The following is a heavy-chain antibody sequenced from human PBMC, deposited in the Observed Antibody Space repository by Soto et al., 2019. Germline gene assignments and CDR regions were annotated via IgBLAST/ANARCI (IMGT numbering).Heavy chain of an antibody. CDR1: GGTFNKFA. CDR3: ARRYCASDNCPLFYYFVDL. V-gene: IGHV1-69*01. CDR2: IIPVFRSA. J-gene: IGHJ6*02. D-gene: IGHD2-21*02. Sequence: VQLVQSGAEVKKPGSSVKVSCKASGGTFNKFAFSWVRQAPGQGFAWMGGIIPVFRSANYAQRFRGRITITADEYTSTVYLYLNDLSSDDTAVYYCARRYCASDNCPLFYYFVDLWGLGTTVTVSS.